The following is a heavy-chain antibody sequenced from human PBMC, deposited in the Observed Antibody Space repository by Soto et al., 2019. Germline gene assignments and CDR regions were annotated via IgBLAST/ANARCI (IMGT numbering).Heavy chain of an antibody. CDR1: GFTFSSYS. CDR3: ARDSGYSYGPLDY. J-gene: IGHJ4*02. D-gene: IGHD5-18*01. V-gene: IGHV3-48*01. CDR2: ISSSSSTI. Sequence: GGSLRLSCAASGFTFSSYSMNWVRQAPGKGLEWVSYISSSSSTIYYADSVKGRFTISRDNAKNSLYLQMNSLRAEDTTVYYCARDSGYSYGPLDYWGQGTLVTVSS.